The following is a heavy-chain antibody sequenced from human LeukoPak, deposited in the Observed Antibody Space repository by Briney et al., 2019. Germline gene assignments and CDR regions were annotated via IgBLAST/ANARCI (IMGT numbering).Heavy chain of an antibody. Sequence: TSETLSLTCTVSGGSISSGDYYWSWIRQPPGKGLEWIGYIYYSGSTYYNPSLKSRVTISVDTSKNQFSLKLSSVTAADTAVYYFARDSNYHFWSGPPNYYMDVWGKGTTVTVSS. CDR3: ARDSNYHFWSGPPNYYMDV. J-gene: IGHJ6*03. D-gene: IGHD3-3*01. V-gene: IGHV4-30-4*01. CDR1: GGSISSGDYY. CDR2: IYYSGST.